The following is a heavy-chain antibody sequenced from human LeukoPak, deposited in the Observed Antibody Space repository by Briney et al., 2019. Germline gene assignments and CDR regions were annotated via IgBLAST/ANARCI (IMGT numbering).Heavy chain of an antibody. J-gene: IGHJ6*03. CDR1: GEPFSGYY. CDR2: INHNGNT. Sequence: SETLSLTCVVYGEPFSGYYWSWVRQPPGKGLEWIGEINHNGNTNFNSSLKSRVTMSVDTSKNQFSLKLSSVTAADTAVYYCARGGDSSSWYWGNYYYYYMDVWGKGTTVTVSS. CDR3: ARGGDSSSWYWGNYYYYYMDV. D-gene: IGHD6-13*01. V-gene: IGHV4-34*01.